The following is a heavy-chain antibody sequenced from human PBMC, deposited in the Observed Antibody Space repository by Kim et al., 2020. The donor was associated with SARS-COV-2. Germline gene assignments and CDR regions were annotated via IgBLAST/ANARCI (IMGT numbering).Heavy chain of an antibody. CDR3: AKGLWGSTWYFDF. V-gene: IGHV3-23*03. CDR1: GFTFRNHA. D-gene: IGHD3-16*01. CDR2: IYSGGTTT. Sequence: GGSLRLSCAASGFTFRNHAMGWVRQAPGKGLEWVSLIYSGGTTTYYPDSLKGRFTISRDNSKNTLYLEMNSLRADDTAVYYCAKGLWGSTWYFDFWGQGTLVTVSS. J-gene: IGHJ4*02.